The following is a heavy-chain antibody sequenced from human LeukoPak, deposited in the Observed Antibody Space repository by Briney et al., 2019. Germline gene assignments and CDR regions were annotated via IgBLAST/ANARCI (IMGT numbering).Heavy chain of an antibody. D-gene: IGHD3-3*01. CDR3: AKPTIFGSTFSFDY. J-gene: IGHJ4*02. CDR2: ISGSSITT. V-gene: IGHV3-23*01. Sequence: GGSLRLSCTASGFTFGDYAMSWFRQAPGKGLEWISTISGSSITTYYADSVRGRFTISGDNSKNTLYLQMNSLRAEDTAVYYCAKPTIFGSTFSFDYWGQGSLVTVSS. CDR1: GFTFGDYA.